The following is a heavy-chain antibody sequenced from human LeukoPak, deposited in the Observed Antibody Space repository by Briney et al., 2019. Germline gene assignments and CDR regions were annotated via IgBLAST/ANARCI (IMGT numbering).Heavy chain of an antibody. D-gene: IGHD5-18*01. V-gene: IGHV4-4*07. Sequence: ADTLSLTCTVSGGSIRSYYWSWIRQPAGKRLEWIGRNYTSGSTNYNPSHKTRVTMSVNTSKNQFSLKLSSVTAADTAVYSCARNEESGYSYRYFGSYYYMDVWGKGTTVTVSS. CDR1: GGSIRSYY. CDR2: NYTSGST. J-gene: IGHJ6*03. CDR3: ARNEESGYSYRYFGSYYYMDV.